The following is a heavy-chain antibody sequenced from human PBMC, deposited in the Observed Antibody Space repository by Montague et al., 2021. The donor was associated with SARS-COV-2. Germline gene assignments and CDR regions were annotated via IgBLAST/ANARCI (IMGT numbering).Heavy chain of an antibody. Sequence: SLRLSCVASGFTFGDYAINWVRQAPGKGLEWVASISGDGATAYYAESVLGRFAISRDNSKNTVLLQMDSLRVKDAAVYYCSKALYSGGFFFESGSDFWGQGTLVTVSS. CDR2: ISGDGATA. V-gene: IGHV3-23*01. CDR1: GFTFGDYA. D-gene: IGHD6-19*01. J-gene: IGHJ4*02. CDR3: SKALYSGGFFFESGSDF.